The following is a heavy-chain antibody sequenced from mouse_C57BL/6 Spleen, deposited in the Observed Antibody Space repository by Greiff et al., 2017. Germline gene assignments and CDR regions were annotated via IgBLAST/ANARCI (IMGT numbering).Heavy chain of an antibody. V-gene: IGHV14-1*01. D-gene: IGHD4-1*02. CDR2: IDPEDGDT. CDR1: GFNIKVYY. CDR3: TMDNCRRAYFDY. Sequence: VQLQQSGAELVRPGASVKLSCTASGFNIKVYYMHWVKQRPEQGLEWIGRIDPEDGDTEYDPKFQGKATMTADKSTNTAYLQLSSLTSEDTALYYCTMDNCRRAYFDYWGQGTTLTVSS. J-gene: IGHJ2*01.